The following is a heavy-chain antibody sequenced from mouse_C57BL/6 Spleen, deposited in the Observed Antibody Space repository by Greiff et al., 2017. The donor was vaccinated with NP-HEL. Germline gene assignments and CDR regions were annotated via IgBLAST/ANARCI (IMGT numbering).Heavy chain of an antibody. J-gene: IGHJ1*03. V-gene: IGHV1-82*01. CDR1: GYAFSSSW. CDR2: IYPGDGDT. Sequence: VQLVESGPELVKPGASVKISCKASGYAFSSSWMNWVKQRPGKGLEWIGRIYPGDGDTTYNGKFKGKATLTADKSSSTAYMQLSSLTSEDSAVYFCAREALYYYGSSYGYFDVWGTGTTVTVSS. CDR3: AREALYYYGSSYGYFDV. D-gene: IGHD1-1*01.